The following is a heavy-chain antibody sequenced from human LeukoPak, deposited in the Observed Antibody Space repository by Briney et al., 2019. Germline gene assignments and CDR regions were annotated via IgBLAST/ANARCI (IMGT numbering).Heavy chain of an antibody. CDR2: IIPIFGTA. CDR3: AREVGSSWYYFDY. D-gene: IGHD6-13*01. J-gene: IGHJ4*02. V-gene: IGHV1-69*13. Sequence: SVKVSCKASGGTFISYAISWVRQAPGQGLEWMGGIIPIFGTANYAQKFQGRVTITADESTSTAYMELSSLRSADTAVFYCAREVGSSWYYFDYWGQGILVTVSS. CDR1: GGTFISYA.